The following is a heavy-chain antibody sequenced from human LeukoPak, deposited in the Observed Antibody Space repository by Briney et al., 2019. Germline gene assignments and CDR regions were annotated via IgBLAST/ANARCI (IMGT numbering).Heavy chain of an antibody. V-gene: IGHV5-51*01. D-gene: IGHD2-2*01. J-gene: IGHJ3*02. Sequence: AESLQISCKVSGCSFTTYWIGWVRQMPGKGLEWMGIIYPGDSDTKYSPSFQGQVTISADNPISTAYLQWSSLKASDTAMYYCARHRSIVVVPAAKDAFDIWGQGTMVTVSS. CDR2: IYPGDSDT. CDR1: GCSFTTYW. CDR3: ARHRSIVVVPAAKDAFDI.